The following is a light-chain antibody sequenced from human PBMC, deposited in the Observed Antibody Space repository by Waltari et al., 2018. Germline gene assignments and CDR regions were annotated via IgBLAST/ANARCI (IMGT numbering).Light chain of an antibody. V-gene: IGKV3-20*01. Sequence: EIVLTQSPDTLSLSPGERATLSCRASQSVSSDALAWYQQRHGQAPRLLIYGASSRATGIPDRFSCSGSGTDFTLTVSRLEPEDFAVYYCQQYGSSPYTFGQGTKVDIK. CDR3: QQYGSSPYT. CDR2: GAS. CDR1: QSVSSDA. J-gene: IGKJ2*01.